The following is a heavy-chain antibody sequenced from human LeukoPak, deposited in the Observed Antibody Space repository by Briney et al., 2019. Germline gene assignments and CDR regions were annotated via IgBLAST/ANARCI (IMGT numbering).Heavy chain of an antibody. V-gene: IGHV3-11*01. D-gene: IGHD3-10*01. CDR1: GFTFSDYY. J-gene: IGHJ4*02. CDR3: AKIPYYYGSGSSYYFDY. CDR2: ISSNGSTI. Sequence: GGSLRLSCAASGFTFSDYYMSWIRQAPGKGLEWVSYISSNGSTIYYADSVKGRFTISRDNAKNSLYLQMNSLRAEDTAVYYCAKIPYYYGSGSSYYFDYWGQGTLVTVSS.